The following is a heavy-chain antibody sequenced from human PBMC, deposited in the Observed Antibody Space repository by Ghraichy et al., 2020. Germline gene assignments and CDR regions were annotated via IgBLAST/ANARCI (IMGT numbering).Heavy chain of an antibody. D-gene: IGHD3-10*01. CDR2: ISSSGNTI. J-gene: IGHJ6*02. Sequence: LSLTCAASGFSFSSYEMNWVRQAPGKALEWVSYISSSGNTIYNADSVKGRFTISRDNAKNSLYLQLNSLRAEDTAVYYCARGDSRGSGSYPLYYYYGMDVWGQGTTVTVSS. CDR1: GFSFSSYE. V-gene: IGHV3-48*03. CDR3: ARGDSRGSGSYPLYYYYGMDV.